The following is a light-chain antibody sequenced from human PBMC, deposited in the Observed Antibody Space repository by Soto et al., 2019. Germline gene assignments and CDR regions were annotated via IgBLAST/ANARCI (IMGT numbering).Light chain of an antibody. CDR2: RNN. V-gene: IGLV1-47*01. J-gene: IGLJ1*01. CDR1: SSNIGSNY. CDR3: AAWDDRLSGRYV. Sequence: QSVLTQPPSASGTPGQRVTISCSRSSSNIGSNYVYWYQQLPGTAPKLLIYRNNQRPSGVPDRFSGSKSGTSASLAISGLRSEDEADYYCAAWDDRLSGRYVFGTGTKVTVL.